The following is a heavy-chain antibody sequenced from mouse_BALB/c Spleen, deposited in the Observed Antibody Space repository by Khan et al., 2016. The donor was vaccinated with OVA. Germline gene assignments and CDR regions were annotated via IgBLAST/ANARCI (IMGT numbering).Heavy chain of an antibody. Sequence: QVQLKESGPDLVKPGASVKMSCKASGYTFSDYVVSWVKLKSGQGLEWIGEIYPGSGTTYYNENFKGKATLTADKSSNTAYLHLSSLTSEDSAVYFCARSYDGAWFAYWGQGTLVTVS. CDR3: ARSYDGAWFAY. CDR2: IYPGSGTT. CDR1: GYTFSDYV. V-gene: IGHV1-77*01. D-gene: IGHD1-1*01. J-gene: IGHJ3*01.